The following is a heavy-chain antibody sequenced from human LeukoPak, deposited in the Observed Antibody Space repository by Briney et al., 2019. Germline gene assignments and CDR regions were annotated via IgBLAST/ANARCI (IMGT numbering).Heavy chain of an antibody. CDR2: IREDGSDT. CDR3: ATQAYALFDH. CDR1: GLSFRNFW. D-gene: IGHD2-2*01. Sequence: GGSLRLSCVASGLSFRNFWMSWVRQAPGKGLEWVANIREDGSDTYYADSVKGRFTISRDNAKNSLYLQMSSLRLEDTAVYYCATQAYALFDHWGQGTLVTVSS. J-gene: IGHJ4*02. V-gene: IGHV3-7*03.